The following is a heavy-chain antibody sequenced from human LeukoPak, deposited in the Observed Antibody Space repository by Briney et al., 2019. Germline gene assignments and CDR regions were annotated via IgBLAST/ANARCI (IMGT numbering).Heavy chain of an antibody. CDR3: AKFRWFGEPTTFDY. D-gene: IGHD3-10*01. V-gene: IGHV3-23*01. CDR2: ISGSGGST. J-gene: IGHJ4*02. Sequence: GGSLRLSCVASGFSFTTHAMGWVRQAPGKGLEWVSHISGSGGSTKYSGSVKGRFTISRDNSKNTLYLQMNSLRAEDTAVYYCAKFRWFGEPTTFDYWGQGTLVTVSS. CDR1: GFSFTTHA.